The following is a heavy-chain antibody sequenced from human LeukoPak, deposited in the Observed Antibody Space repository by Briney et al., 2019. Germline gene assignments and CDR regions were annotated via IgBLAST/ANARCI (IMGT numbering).Heavy chain of an antibody. J-gene: IGHJ4*02. CDR1: GFTFSTFG. Sequence: PGGSLELSCAASGFTFSTFGMHWVRQAPGKGLEGLAFIGNDGSNKYYVDSVKGRFTISRDNSKNTLYLQMNTLRAEDTAVYHCAAHQGYCSGGGCGPYWGQGTQVTVSS. V-gene: IGHV3-30*02. CDR2: IGNDGSNK. D-gene: IGHD2-15*01. CDR3: AAHQGYCSGGGCGPY.